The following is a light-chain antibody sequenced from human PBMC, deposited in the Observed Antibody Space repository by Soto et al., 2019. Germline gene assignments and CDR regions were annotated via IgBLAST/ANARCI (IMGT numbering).Light chain of an antibody. V-gene: IGLV2-14*01. CDR1: SSDVGGYNY. CDR2: DVS. Sequence: QSALTQPASVSGSPGQSITISCTGTSSDVGGYNYVSWYQQHPGKAPKLKIYDVSNRPSGVSNRVSGSKSGNTASLTTSGLQAEDEADYYCSSYTSSSTLNVVFGGGTKLTVL. CDR3: SSYTSSSTLNVV. J-gene: IGLJ2*01.